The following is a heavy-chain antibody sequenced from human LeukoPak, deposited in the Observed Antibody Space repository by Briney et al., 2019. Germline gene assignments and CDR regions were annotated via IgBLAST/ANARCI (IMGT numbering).Heavy chain of an antibody. J-gene: IGHJ4*02. D-gene: IGHD5-24*01. CDR3: ARTRDGYNYAFDY. V-gene: IGHV3-7*01. CDR2: IKQDGSEK. CDR1: GFTFSSYL. Sequence: GGSLRLSCAASGFTFSSYLMSWVRQAPGKGLEWVANIKQDGSEKYYVDSVKGRFTISRDNAKNSLYLQMNSLRAEDTAVYYCARTRDGYNYAFDYWGQGTLVTVSS.